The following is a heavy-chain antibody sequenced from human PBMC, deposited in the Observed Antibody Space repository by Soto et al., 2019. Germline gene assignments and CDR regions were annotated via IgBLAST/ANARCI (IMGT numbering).Heavy chain of an antibody. CDR1: GYSFTSFG. D-gene: IGHD1-26*01. CDR2: ISPYNGDT. Sequence: QVQLVQSGAEVKKPGASVKVSCKASGYSFTSFGISWVRQAPGQGLEWVGWISPYNGDTNYPQKLQGRVTLTPDTSTSTAYRELRSLRSDDTAVYYCARGEGHSGTYHRSWGQGTLVTVSS. CDR3: ARGEGHSGTYHRS. V-gene: IGHV1-18*01. J-gene: IGHJ5*02.